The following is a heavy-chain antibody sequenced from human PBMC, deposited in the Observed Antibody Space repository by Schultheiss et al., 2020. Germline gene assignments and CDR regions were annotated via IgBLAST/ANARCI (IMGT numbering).Heavy chain of an antibody. CDR1: GGSISSYY. Sequence: SETLSLTCTVSGGSISSYYWSWIRQPPGKGLEWIGYISYSGSTYYNPSLKSRVTISVDTSKNQFSLRLNSVTAADTAVYYCARQDGGNGLAAWGQGTLVTVSS. CDR2: ISYSGST. D-gene: IGHD4-23*01. CDR3: ARQDGGNGLAA. J-gene: IGHJ5*02. V-gene: IGHV4-59*08.